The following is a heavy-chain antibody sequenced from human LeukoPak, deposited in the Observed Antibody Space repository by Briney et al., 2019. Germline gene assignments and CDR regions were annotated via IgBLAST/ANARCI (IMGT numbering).Heavy chain of an antibody. V-gene: IGHV1-2*02. D-gene: IGHD3-16*02. J-gene: IGHJ4*02. Sequence: ASVKVSCKASGYTFTGYYMHWVRQAPGQGLEWLGWINPNSGGTNYAQKFQGRVTMTRDTSISTAYMELSRLRSDDTAVYYCSRVREIYDYVWGSYPREYFDYWGQGTLVTVSS. CDR3: SRVREIYDYVWGSYPREYFDY. CDR1: GYTFTGYY. CDR2: INPNSGGT.